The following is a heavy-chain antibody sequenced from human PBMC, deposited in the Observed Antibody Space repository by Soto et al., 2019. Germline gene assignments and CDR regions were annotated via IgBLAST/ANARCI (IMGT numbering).Heavy chain of an antibody. J-gene: IGHJ4*02. CDR1: GYSFTSYW. D-gene: IGHD6-13*01. V-gene: IGHV5-51*01. CDR2: IYPGDSDT. CDR3: ARQSSSSWQFDY. Sequence: ESLKISCKGSGYSFTSYWSGWVRRMRGKGLEWMGIIYPGDSDTRYSPSFQGQVTISADKSISTAYLQWSSLKASDTAMYYCARQSSSSWQFDYWGQATLVTVS.